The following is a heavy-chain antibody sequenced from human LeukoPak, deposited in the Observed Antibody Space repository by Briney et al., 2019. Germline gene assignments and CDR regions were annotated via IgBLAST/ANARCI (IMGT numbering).Heavy chain of an antibody. D-gene: IGHD6-13*01. J-gene: IGHJ2*01. CDR1: GFTFSSYS. CDR2: ISSSSSYI. CDR3: ARDVAGIAAAGAPPPEDWYFDL. V-gene: IGHV3-21*01. Sequence: GGSLRLSCAASGFTFSSYSMNWVRQAPGKGLEWVSSISSSSSYIYYADSVKGRFTISRDNAKNSLYLQMNSLRAEDKAVYYCARDVAGIAAAGAPPPEDWYFDLWGRGTLVTVSS.